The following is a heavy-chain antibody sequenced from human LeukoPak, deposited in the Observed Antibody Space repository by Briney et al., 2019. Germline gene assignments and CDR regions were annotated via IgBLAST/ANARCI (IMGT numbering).Heavy chain of an antibody. Sequence: GGSLRLSCAASGFTFSSSWMSWARQAPGKGQGLVANIKQDGSEKYYVDSVKRRFTISRDNAKNSLYLQMNSLRAEDTAVYYCARIYLKMASASWGQGTLVTVSS. CDR1: GFTFSSSW. J-gene: IGHJ5*02. CDR3: ARIYLKMASAS. D-gene: IGHD2-8*01. V-gene: IGHV3-7*01. CDR2: IKQDGSEK.